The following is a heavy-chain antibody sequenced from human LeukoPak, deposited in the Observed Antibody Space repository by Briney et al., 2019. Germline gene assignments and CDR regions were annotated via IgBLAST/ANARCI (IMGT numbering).Heavy chain of an antibody. CDR1: GYTFTSYY. D-gene: IGHD3-10*01. V-gene: IGHV1-46*01. J-gene: IGHJ4*02. Sequence: ASVKVSCKASGYTFTSYYMHWVRQAPGRGLEWMGIINPSGGSTSYAQKFQGRVTMTRDTSTSTVYMELSSLRSEDTAVYYCARDRQLLWFGELLFLPVDYWGQGTLVTVSS. CDR3: ARDRQLLWFGELLFLPVDY. CDR2: INPSGGST.